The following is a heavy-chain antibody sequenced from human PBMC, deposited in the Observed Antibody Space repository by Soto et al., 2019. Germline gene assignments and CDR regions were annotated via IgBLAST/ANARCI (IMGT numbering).Heavy chain of an antibody. Sequence: ETLSLTCAVSGDSISSSSYYWGWIRQPPGKGLEWIGSIFYSGSTYYNPSLKSRVTISVDTSKNQFSLKLSSVTAADTAVYYCARSIAVAGTDYWGQGTLVTVSS. CDR3: ARSIAVAGTDY. D-gene: IGHD6-19*01. J-gene: IGHJ4*02. CDR1: GDSISSSSYY. CDR2: IFYSGST. V-gene: IGHV4-39*01.